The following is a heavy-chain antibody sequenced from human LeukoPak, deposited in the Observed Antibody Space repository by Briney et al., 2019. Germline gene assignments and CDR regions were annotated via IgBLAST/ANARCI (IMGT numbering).Heavy chain of an antibody. CDR2: ISAYNGNT. D-gene: IGHD1-26*01. CDR3: ARDGLRNIPLGATRGAFDI. CDR1: GYTFTSYG. V-gene: IGHV1-18*01. J-gene: IGHJ3*02. Sequence: GASVKISCKASGYTFTSYGISWVRQAPGQGLEWMGWISAYNGNTNYAQKLQGRVTMTTDTSTSTAYMELRSLRSDDTAVYYCARDGLRNIPLGATRGAFDIWGQGTMVTVSS.